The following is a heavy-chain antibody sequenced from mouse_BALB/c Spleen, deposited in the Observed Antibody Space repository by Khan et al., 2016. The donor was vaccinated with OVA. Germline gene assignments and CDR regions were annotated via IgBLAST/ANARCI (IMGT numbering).Heavy chain of an antibody. Sequence: QIQLVQSGPELKKPGETVKISCKASGYTFTDYSMHWVKQAPGKGLKWMGWINTETGEPTYADDFKGRFAFSLETSARTAYMQINNLTNEDTATYCFAGDRYDYFDYWGQGTTLTVSA. J-gene: IGHJ2*01. CDR2: INTETGEP. D-gene: IGHD2-14*01. V-gene: IGHV9-2-1*01. CDR1: GYTFTDYS. CDR3: AGDRYDYFDY.